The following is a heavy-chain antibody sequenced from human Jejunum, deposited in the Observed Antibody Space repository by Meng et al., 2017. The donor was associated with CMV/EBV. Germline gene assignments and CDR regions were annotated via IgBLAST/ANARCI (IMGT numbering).Heavy chain of an antibody. D-gene: IGHD3-10*01. CDR1: GFTFDDYA. Sequence: SGFTFDDYAMHWVRQAPGKGLEWVSGISWNSGDIGYADSVKGRFTISRDNDKNSLYLQMNSLRAEDTAFYHCAKAIDSYLLRGFDVWGQGTMVTVSS. J-gene: IGHJ3*01. V-gene: IGHV3-9*01. CDR2: ISWNSGDI. CDR3: AKAIDSYLLRGFDV.